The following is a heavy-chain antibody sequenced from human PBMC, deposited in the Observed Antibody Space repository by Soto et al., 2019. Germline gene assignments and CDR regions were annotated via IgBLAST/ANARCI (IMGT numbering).Heavy chain of an antibody. CDR3: ARGGGAGYSGYDYYSFDY. CDR1: GGSFSGYY. D-gene: IGHD5-12*01. CDR2: INHSGST. Sequence: QVPLQQWGAGLLKPSETLSLTCAVYGGSFSGYYWSWIRQSPGKGLEWIGEINHSGSTNYRPSLKGRVSISVDPSKSQFSLQLSAVTAAAPAVYYCARGGGAGYSGYDYYSFDYWTQGALVTVSS. J-gene: IGHJ4*02. V-gene: IGHV4-34*01.